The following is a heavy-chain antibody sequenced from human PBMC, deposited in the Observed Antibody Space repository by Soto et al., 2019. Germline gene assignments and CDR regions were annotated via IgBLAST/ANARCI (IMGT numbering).Heavy chain of an antibody. J-gene: IGHJ4*02. V-gene: IGHV1-18*01. CDR1: GYTFTSYG. D-gene: IGHD2-15*01. CDR2: ISAYNGNT. Sequence: ASVKVSCTASGYTFTSYGISWVRQAPGQGLEWMGWISAYNGNTNYAQKLQGRVTMTTDTSTSTAYMELRSLRSDDTAVCYCARDWSGGSCYDYWGQGTLVTVSS. CDR3: ARDWSGGSCYDY.